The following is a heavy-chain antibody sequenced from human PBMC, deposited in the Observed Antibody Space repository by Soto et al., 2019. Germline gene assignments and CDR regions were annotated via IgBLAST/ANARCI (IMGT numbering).Heavy chain of an antibody. V-gene: IGHV4-61*08. D-gene: IGHD5-12*01. CDR3: AREVSGYDSVYYFDY. Sequence: PSETLSLTCSVSGVSMSSGGYYRSWIRQHPGKGLEWIGYIYYSGTTNYSPSLKSRATISVDTSKNQFSLKLSSVTAADTAVYYCAREVSGYDSVYYFDYWGQGTLVTVSS. CDR2: IYYSGTT. CDR1: GVSMSSGGYY. J-gene: IGHJ4*02.